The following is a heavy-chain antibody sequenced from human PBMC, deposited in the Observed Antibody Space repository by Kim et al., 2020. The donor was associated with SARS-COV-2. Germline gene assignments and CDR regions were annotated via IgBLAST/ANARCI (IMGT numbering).Heavy chain of an antibody. CDR1: GGSISSYY. CDR3: ARLVSWFDP. D-gene: IGHD2-2*01. J-gene: IGHJ5*02. V-gene: IGHV4-59*08. CDR2: IYYSGST. Sequence: SETLSLTCTVSGGSISSYYWSWIRQPPGKGLEWIGYIYYSGSTNYNPSLKSRVTISVDTSKNQFSLKLSSVTAADTAVYYCARLVSWFDPWGQGTLVTVSS.